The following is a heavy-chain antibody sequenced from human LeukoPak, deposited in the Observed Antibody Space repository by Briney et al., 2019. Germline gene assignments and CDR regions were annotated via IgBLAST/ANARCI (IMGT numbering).Heavy chain of an antibody. D-gene: IGHD2-21*02. J-gene: IGHJ4*02. V-gene: IGHV1-2*02. CDR2: INPNSGGT. CDR1: GYTFTGYY. Sequence: ASVKVSCKASGYTFTGYYMHWVRQAPGQGLEWMGWINPNSGGTNYAQKFQGRVTMTRDTSISTAYMELSRLRSDDTAVYYCARDWGANCGGDCYFDYWGQGTLVTVSS. CDR3: ARDWGANCGGDCYFDY.